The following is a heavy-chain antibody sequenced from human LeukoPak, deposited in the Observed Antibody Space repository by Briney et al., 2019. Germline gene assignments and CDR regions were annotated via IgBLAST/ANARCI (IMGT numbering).Heavy chain of an antibody. CDR2: IWYDGSNK. D-gene: IGHD2-2*01. V-gene: IGHV3-33*01. CDR1: GFTFSSYG. J-gene: IGHJ6*02. Sequence: GGSLRLSCAASGFTFSSYGMHWVRQAPGKGLEWVAVIWYDGSNKYYADSVKGRFTISGDNSKNTLYLQMNSLRAEDTAVHYCARDRYCSSTSCPAGMDVWGQGTTVTVSS. CDR3: ARDRYCSSTSCPAGMDV.